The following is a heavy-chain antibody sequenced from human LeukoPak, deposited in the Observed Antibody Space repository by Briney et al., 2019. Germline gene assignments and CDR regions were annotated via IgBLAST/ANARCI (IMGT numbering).Heavy chain of an antibody. CDR2: IYSGGST. V-gene: IGHV3-53*01. CDR1: GFTFSSYW. D-gene: IGHD5-24*01. CDR3: TTRRWAQEMATIPYYFNY. Sequence: SGGSLRLSCAASGFTFSSYWMHWVRQAPGKGLEWVSVIYSGGSTYYADSVKGRFTISRDNSKNTLYLQMNSLQTEDTAVYYCTTRRWAQEMATIPYYFNYWGQGTLVTVSS. J-gene: IGHJ4*02.